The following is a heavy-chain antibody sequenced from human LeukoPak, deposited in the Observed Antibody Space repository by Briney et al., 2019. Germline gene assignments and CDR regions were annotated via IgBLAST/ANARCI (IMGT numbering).Heavy chain of an antibody. CDR2: IYPGDSDT. D-gene: IGHD6-13*01. V-gene: IGHV5-51*01. J-gene: IGHJ4*02. CDR3: ARQENPGIAAAGRVDY. CDR1: GYSFTSYW. Sequence: GESLKISCKGSGYSFTSYWIVWVRQMPGKGLEWMGIIYPGDSDTRYSPSFQGQVTISADKFISTAYLQWSSLKASDTAMYYCARQENPGIAAAGRVDYWGQGTLVTVSS.